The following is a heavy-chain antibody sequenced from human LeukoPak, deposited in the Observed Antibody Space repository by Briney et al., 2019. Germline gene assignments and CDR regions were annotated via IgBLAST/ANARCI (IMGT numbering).Heavy chain of an antibody. CDR3: ARAPLGSNLYSSSWYSGKPFDY. CDR1: GGSFSGYY. CDR2: INHSGST. V-gene: IGHV4-34*01. J-gene: IGHJ4*02. Sequence: SETLSLTCAVYGGSFSGYYWSWIRQPPGKGLEWIGEINHSGSTNYNPSPKSRVTISVDTSKNQFSLKLSSVTAADTAVYYCARAPLGSNLYSSSWYSGKPFDYWGQGTLVTVSS. D-gene: IGHD6-13*01.